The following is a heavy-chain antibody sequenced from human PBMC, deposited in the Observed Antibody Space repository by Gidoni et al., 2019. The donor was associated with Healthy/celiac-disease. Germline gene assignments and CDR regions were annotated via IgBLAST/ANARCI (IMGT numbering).Heavy chain of an antibody. CDR1: GRSFSGYY. Sequence: QVQLQQWGAGLLKPSETLSLTCAVYGRSFSGYYWSWIRQPPGKGLEWIGEINHSGSTNYNPSLKSRVTISVDTSKNQFSLKLSSVTAADTAVYYCASRRRSGGYYFDYWGQGTLVTVSS. CDR2: INHSGST. CDR3: ASRRRSGGYYFDY. J-gene: IGHJ4*02. D-gene: IGHD2-15*01. V-gene: IGHV4-34*01.